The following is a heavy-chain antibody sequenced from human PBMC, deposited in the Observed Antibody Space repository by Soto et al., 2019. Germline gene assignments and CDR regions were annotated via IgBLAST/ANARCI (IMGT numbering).Heavy chain of an antibody. CDR1: GGSISSYY. CDR3: ARGYSSGWYTWNYYYYYGMDV. Sequence: SETLSLTCTVSGGSISSYYWSWIRQPPGKGLEWIGYIYYSGSTNYNPSLKSRVTISVDTSNNQFSLKLSSVTAADTAVYYCARGYSSGWYTWNYYYYYGMDVWGQGTTVT. J-gene: IGHJ6*02. V-gene: IGHV4-59*01. CDR2: IYYSGST. D-gene: IGHD6-19*01.